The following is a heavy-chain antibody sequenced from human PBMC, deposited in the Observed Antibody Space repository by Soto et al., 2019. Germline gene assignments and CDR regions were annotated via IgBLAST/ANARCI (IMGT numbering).Heavy chain of an antibody. CDR1: GGSISSYY. CDR2: IYSSGIT. D-gene: IGHD2-2*02. J-gene: IGHJ6*02. CDR3: ARYTSNSYYGLDV. V-gene: IGHV4-59*01. Sequence: QVQLQESGPGLVKPSETLSLTCTGSGGSISSYYWSWIRQTQGNGLEWIGYIYSSGITKYNPSLKSRVTISVDTSKNQFSLKLSSVTAADTAVYCCARYTSNSYYGLDVWGQGTTVTVSS.